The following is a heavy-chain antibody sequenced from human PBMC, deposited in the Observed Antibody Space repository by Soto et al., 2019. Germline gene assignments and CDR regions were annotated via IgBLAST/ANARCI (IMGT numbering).Heavy chain of an antibody. CDR2: IYHSGST. D-gene: IGHD3-10*01. V-gene: IGHV4-4*01. CDR3: ASRWGEGSVDY. CDR1: GGSISSSNW. J-gene: IGHJ4*02. Sequence: QVQLQESGPGLVKPSGTLSLTCAVSGGSISSSNWWSWVRQPPGKGLQWIGEIYHSGSTNYIPSLKRRVNISVDEPRHQCSLKRSCVTAADTAVSCCASRWGEGSVDYWGQGTLVTVSS.